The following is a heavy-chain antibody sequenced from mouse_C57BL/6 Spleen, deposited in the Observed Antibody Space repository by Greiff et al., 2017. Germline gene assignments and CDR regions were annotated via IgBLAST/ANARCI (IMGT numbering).Heavy chain of an antibody. CDR2: ISYDGSN. V-gene: IGHV3-6*01. J-gene: IGHJ2*01. D-gene: IGHD1-1*01. Sequence: VQLQQSGPGLVKPSQSLSLTCSVTGYSITSGYYWNWIRQFPGNKLEWMGYISYDGSNNYNPSLKNRISITRDTSKNQFFLKLNSVTTEDTATYYCAREITTVVSNFDYWGQGTTLTVSS. CDR1: GYSITSGYY. CDR3: AREITTVVSNFDY.